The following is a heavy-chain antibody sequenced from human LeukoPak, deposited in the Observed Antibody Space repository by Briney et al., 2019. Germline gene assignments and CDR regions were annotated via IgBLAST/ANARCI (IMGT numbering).Heavy chain of an antibody. Sequence: SVKVSCKASGGTSNSHAISWVRQAPGQGLEWMGRIIPNLGTTNRAQNFQDRVTLTADKSTNTAYIELTSLTSDDTAVYYCATTNDGGGYQWGDFFDFWGQGTLVTVSS. CDR3: ATTNDGGGYQWGDFFDF. CDR2: IIPNLGTT. V-gene: IGHV1-69*04. CDR1: GGTSNSHA. D-gene: IGHD5-24*01. J-gene: IGHJ4*02.